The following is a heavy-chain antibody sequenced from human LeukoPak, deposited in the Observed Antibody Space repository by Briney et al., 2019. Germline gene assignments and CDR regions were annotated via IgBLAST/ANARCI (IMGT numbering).Heavy chain of an antibody. Sequence: PLASVKVSCKTSGGTFSTYAITWVRQTPGQGLEWMGGIIPMFGTANYAQKFQDRVTITADKSTSTAYMELSSLRSEDTAVYYCARVVGLTGYSSTWYSGYYYYMDVWGKGTTVTVSS. CDR1: GGTFSTYA. CDR3: ARVVGLTGYSSTWYSGYYYYMDV. J-gene: IGHJ6*03. D-gene: IGHD6-13*01. CDR2: IIPMFGTA. V-gene: IGHV1-69*06.